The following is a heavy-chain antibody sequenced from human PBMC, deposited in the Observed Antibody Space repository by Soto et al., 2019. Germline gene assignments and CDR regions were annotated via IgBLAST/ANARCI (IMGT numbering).Heavy chain of an antibody. Sequence: QVQLQESGPGLVKPSETLSLTCTVSGGSTSSGDYYWSWIRQPPGKGLEWIGYIYYSGITYYNPSLKNRRTISQDTSKNQFSLKLRSVTAADTAVYYCARQYGGYEYYFDYWGQGTLVTVSS. V-gene: IGHV4-30-4*01. D-gene: IGHD5-12*01. CDR1: GGSTSSGDYY. CDR3: ARQYGGYEYYFDY. CDR2: IYYSGIT. J-gene: IGHJ4*02.